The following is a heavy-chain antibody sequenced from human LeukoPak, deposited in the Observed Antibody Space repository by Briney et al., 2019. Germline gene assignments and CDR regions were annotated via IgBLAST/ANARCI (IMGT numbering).Heavy chain of an antibody. Sequence: ASVKVSCKTSGYSFSDYFLRWVRQAPGQGLEWMGWINPKSGATNYAQKFQGKITMTRDTSTNTGNMELSTLTSDDTAIYYCSRAYEYGWFDPWGQGTLVTVSS. V-gene: IGHV1-2*02. CDR3: SRAYEYGWFDP. J-gene: IGHJ5*02. CDR2: INPKSGAT. D-gene: IGHD3-16*01. CDR1: GYSFSDYF.